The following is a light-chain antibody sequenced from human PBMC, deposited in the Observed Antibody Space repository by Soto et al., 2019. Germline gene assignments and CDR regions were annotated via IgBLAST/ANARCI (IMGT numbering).Light chain of an antibody. J-gene: IGKJ1*01. CDR3: QQYNSYSRT. CDR2: KAS. CDR1: QSISSW. Sequence: DIPMNQSPSTLSASVGDRVTIXXRASQSISSWLSWYQQKPGTAPKLXIYKASSLERGVPSRFSGSGAGTEFTLTISSLQPDDFATYYCQQYNSYSRTFGQGTKVDI. V-gene: IGKV1-5*03.